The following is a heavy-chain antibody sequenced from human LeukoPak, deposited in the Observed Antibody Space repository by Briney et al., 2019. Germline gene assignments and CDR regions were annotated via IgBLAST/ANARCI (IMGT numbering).Heavy chain of an antibody. CDR3: ARVTYYYGSGSYYRGFDY. CDR2: INPNNGGT. Sequence: ASVKVSCKASGYTFTGYYIHWVRQAPGQGLEWMGRINPNNGGTNYAQKFQGRVTMTRDMSMSTAYMELSRLRSVDTAVYYCARVTYYYGSGSYYRGFDYWGQGTLVTVSS. CDR1: GYTFTGYY. J-gene: IGHJ4*02. V-gene: IGHV1-2*06. D-gene: IGHD3-10*01.